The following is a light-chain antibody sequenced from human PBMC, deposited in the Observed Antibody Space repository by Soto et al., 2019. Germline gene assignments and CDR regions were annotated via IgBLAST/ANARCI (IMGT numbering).Light chain of an antibody. CDR1: SSNIGAGYD. Sequence: QSALTQPPSVSGAPGQRVTISCTGSSSNIGAGYDVHWYQQLPGTAPKLLIDGNSNRPSGVPDRFSGSKSGTSASLAITGLQAEDEADYYCQSYDSSLSYFFGTGTKLTVL. J-gene: IGLJ1*01. CDR2: GNS. V-gene: IGLV1-40*01. CDR3: QSYDSSLSYF.